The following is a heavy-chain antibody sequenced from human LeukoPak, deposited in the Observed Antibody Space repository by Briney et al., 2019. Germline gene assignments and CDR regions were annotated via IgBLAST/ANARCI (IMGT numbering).Heavy chain of an antibody. V-gene: IGHV4-34*01. D-gene: IGHD3-3*02. CDR2: INHSGST. J-gene: IGHJ5*02. Sequence: SGTLSLTCAVYGGSFSGYYWSWIRQPPGKGLEWIGEINHSGSTNYNPSLKSRVTISVDTSKNQFSLKLSSVTAADTAVYYCARGREHSSRRHRFDPWGQGTLVTVSS. CDR3: ARGREHSSRRHRFDP. CDR1: GGSFSGYY.